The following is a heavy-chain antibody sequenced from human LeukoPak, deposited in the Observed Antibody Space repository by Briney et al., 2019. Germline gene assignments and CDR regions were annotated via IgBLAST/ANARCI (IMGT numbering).Heavy chain of an antibody. CDR2: IRSKTYGATA. Sequence: GGSLRLSCKPSGLTFGDYPMGWVRQAPGKGLEWVAYIRSKTYGATAEYAASVKGRFTISRDDSKNIASLQMNSLKTEDTAVYCCTRGPPFDSWGQGTLVSVSS. J-gene: IGHJ4*02. CDR1: GLTFGDYP. V-gene: IGHV3-49*04. CDR3: TRGPPFDS.